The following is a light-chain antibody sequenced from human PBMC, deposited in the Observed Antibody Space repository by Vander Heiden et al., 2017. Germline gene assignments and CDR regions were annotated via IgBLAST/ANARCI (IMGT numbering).Light chain of an antibody. J-gene: IGKJ4*01. V-gene: IGKV1-39*01. CDR2: AAS. CDR3: QQSFNTPLT. Sequence: DVLLTQSPSSLSASVGARVTMTCRASQTIINCLNWYQHKPGKAPALLISAASTLHTGVPSRFNGSGSVTEFSLTITALQREDFATYYCQQSFNTPLTFGGGTKVEIK. CDR1: QTIINC.